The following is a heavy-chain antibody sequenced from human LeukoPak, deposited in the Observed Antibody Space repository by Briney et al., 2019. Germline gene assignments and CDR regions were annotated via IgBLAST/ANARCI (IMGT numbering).Heavy chain of an antibody. CDR3: ARDKARTGTSFDY. CDR1: EFTFSSYG. D-gene: IGHD1-7*01. Sequence: PGRSPRFSCAASEFTFSSYGMHWVRQAPGKGLEWVAVIWYDGGNKFYADSVKGRFTISRDNSKNTLYLQMNSLRAEDTAVYYCARDKARTGTSFDYWGQGTLVTVSS. CDR2: IWYDGGNK. V-gene: IGHV3-33*01. J-gene: IGHJ4*02.